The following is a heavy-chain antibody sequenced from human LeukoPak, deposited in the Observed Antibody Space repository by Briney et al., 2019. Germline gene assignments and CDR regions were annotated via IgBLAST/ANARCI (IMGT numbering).Heavy chain of an antibody. V-gene: IGHV3-74*01. J-gene: IGHJ4*02. D-gene: IGHD3-10*01. CDR1: GFTFSSDW. CDR3: AREGYGPGNYPFEY. CDR2: IDSGGGNT. Sequence: GGSLRLSCAASGFTFSSDWMHWVRQAPGKGLVWVSRIDSGGGNTIDADSVKGRFTISRDDAKNTLYLQMNKLRAEDTAVYYCAREGYGPGNYPFEYWGQGTLVTVSS.